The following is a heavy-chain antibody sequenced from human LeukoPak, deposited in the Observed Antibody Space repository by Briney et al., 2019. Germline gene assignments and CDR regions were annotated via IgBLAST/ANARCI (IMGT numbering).Heavy chain of an antibody. D-gene: IGHD3-10*01. V-gene: IGHV3-21*01. CDR1: GFTFSSYS. Sequence: GGSLRLSCAASGFTFSSYSMNWVRQAPGKGLEWVSSISSSSSYIYYADSVKGRFTISRDNAKNSLYLQMNSLRAEDTAVYYCARGTYGSGSYYSYYYGMDVWGQGTTVTVSS. CDR3: ARGTYGSGSYYSYYYGMDV. J-gene: IGHJ6*02. CDR2: ISSSSSYI.